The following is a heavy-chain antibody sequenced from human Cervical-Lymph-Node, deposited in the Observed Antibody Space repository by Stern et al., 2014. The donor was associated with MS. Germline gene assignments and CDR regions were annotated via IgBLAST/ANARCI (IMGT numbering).Heavy chain of an antibody. J-gene: IGHJ4*02. V-gene: IGHV1-18*04. CDR2: ISAYNGNT. Sequence: VQLVESGAEVKKPGASVKVSCKASGYTFTSYGISWVRQAPGQGLEWMGWISAYNGNTNYAQKLQGRVTLTTDTSTSTAYMELRSLRSDDTAVYYCARDHYYDSSGYRYFDYWGQGTLVTVSS. CDR3: ARDHYYDSSGYRYFDY. D-gene: IGHD3-22*01. CDR1: GYTFTSYG.